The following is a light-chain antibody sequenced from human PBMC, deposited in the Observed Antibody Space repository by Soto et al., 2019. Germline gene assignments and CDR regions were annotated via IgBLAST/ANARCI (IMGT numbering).Light chain of an antibody. CDR3: QQYYSNTWT. CDR1: QSVLYSSNNKNY. Sequence: DIVMTQSPDSLAVSLGERATINCKSSQSVLYSSNNKNYLAWYQQKPGQTPKVLIYWASTPESGVPDRFSGSGSGTDFTITISSLQPEDLAVYYCQQYYSNTWTFGQGTKVEIK. V-gene: IGKV4-1*01. J-gene: IGKJ1*01. CDR2: WAS.